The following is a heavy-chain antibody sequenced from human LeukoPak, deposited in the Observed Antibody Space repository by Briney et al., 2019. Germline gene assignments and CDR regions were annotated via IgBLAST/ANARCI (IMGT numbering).Heavy chain of an antibody. J-gene: IGHJ3*02. CDR2: ISYDGSNK. CDR3: AKLIYYDSSGYSNDRAFDI. V-gene: IGHV3-30*18. CDR1: GFTFSSYG. D-gene: IGHD3-22*01. Sequence: GGSLRLSCAASGFTFSSYGMHWVRQAPGKGLEWVAVISYDGSNKYYADSVKGRFTISRDNSKNTLYLQMNSLRAEDTAVYYCAKLIYYDSSGYSNDRAFDIWGQGTMVTVSS.